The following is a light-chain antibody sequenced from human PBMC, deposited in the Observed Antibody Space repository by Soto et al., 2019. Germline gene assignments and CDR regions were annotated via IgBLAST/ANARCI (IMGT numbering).Light chain of an antibody. CDR2: KAS. CDR1: QSISIW. V-gene: IGKV1-5*03. J-gene: IGKJ1*01. Sequence: DILMTQSPSTLSASVGDRVAITCRASQSISIWLAWYQQKPGKAPKLLIYKASSLESGIPSRFSGSGSGTEFTLTISRLQPDDFATYYCQQYNDYSWTFGPGTKVEIK. CDR3: QQYNDYSWT.